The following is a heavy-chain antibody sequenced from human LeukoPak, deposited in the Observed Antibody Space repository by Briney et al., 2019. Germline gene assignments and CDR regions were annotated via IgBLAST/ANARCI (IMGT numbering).Heavy chain of an antibody. CDR3: ARGRPGGDYDSTGYSFVDLDY. V-gene: IGHV4-61*05. D-gene: IGHD3-22*01. J-gene: IGHJ4*02. Sequence: SETLSLTCTVSGGSISSSTYYWSWIRQPPGKGLEWIGYIYYSGSTNYNPSLKSRVTISVDTSKNQFSLKLSSVTAADTAVYYCARGRPGGDYDSTGYSFVDLDYWGQGTQVTVSS. CDR1: GGSISSSTYY. CDR2: IYYSGST.